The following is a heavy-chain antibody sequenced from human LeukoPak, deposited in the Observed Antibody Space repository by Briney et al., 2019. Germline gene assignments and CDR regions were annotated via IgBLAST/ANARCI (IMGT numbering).Heavy chain of an antibody. Sequence: GGSVRLSCAASGFTFSGYAMSWVRQAPGKGLEGVSAISGSGGSTDYADSVKGRFTISRDNSKNTLYLQMNSLRAEDTAVYYCAKDQGLYDFWSGYSDYWGQGTLVTVSS. V-gene: IGHV3-23*01. CDR1: GFTFSGYA. CDR2: ISGSGGST. D-gene: IGHD3-3*01. CDR3: AKDQGLYDFWSGYSDY. J-gene: IGHJ4*02.